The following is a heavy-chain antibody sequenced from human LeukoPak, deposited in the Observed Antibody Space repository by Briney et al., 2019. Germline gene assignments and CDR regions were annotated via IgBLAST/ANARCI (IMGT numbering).Heavy chain of an antibody. D-gene: IGHD1-26*01. J-gene: IGHJ4*02. CDR3: AKDESGLLYY. Sequence: GGSLRLSCAASGFTFCSYGMHWFRQAPGKGLEWVAVISYDGSNKYYADSVKGRFTISRDNSKNTLYLQMNSLRAEDTAVYYCAKDESGLLYYWGQGTLVTVSS. CDR1: GFTFCSYG. CDR2: ISYDGSNK. V-gene: IGHV3-30*18.